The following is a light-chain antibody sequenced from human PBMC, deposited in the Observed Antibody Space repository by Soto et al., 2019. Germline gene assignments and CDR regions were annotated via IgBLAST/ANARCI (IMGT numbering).Light chain of an antibody. CDR3: QQYDNLPLT. J-gene: IGKJ4*01. CDR2: DAS. V-gene: IGKV1-5*01. CDR1: QSISSW. Sequence: DIQMTQSPSTLSASVGDRVTITCRASQSISSWLAWYQQKPGKAPKLLIYDASSLESGVPSRFSGSGSGTEFTLAISSLQPDDFATYYCQQYDNLPLTFGGGTKVEIK.